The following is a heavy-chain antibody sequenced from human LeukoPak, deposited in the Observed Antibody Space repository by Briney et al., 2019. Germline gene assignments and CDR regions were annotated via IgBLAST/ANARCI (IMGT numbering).Heavy chain of an antibody. Sequence: GGSLRLSCAASGFTFTNYAIHWVRQAPGKGLEWVSAISGSGGSTYYADSVKGRFTISRDNSKNTLYLQMNSLRAEDTAVYYCAKDRGMIVVVGADYWGQGTLVTVSS. CDR3: AKDRGMIVVVGADY. J-gene: IGHJ4*02. CDR1: GFTFTNYA. V-gene: IGHV3-23*01. CDR2: ISGSGGST. D-gene: IGHD3-22*01.